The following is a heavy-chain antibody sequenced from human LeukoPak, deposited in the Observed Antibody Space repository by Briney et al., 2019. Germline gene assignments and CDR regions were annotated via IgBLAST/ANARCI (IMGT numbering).Heavy chain of an antibody. V-gene: IGHV3-64D*06. J-gene: IGHJ4*02. CDR2: ISSNGGST. Sequence: PGGSLRLSCSASGFTFSSYAMRWVRQAPGKGLEYVSAISSNGGSTYYADSVKGRFTISRDNSKNTLYLQMSSLRAEDTAVYYCVKEVIAWGSAFDYWGQGTLVTVSS. CDR3: VKEVIAWGSAFDY. CDR1: GFTFSSYA. D-gene: IGHD3-16*02.